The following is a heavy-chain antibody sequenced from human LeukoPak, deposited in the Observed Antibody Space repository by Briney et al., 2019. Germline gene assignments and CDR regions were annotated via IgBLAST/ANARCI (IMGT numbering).Heavy chain of an antibody. D-gene: IGHD2-15*01. J-gene: IGHJ4*02. CDR3: VRGQGNCSGGSCYYLEA. V-gene: IGHV4-61*02. Sequence: SETLSLTCSVSGDSIGNDYYYYSWIRQPAGKGLEWLGRIHTLGTTDYNPSLKSRVTISSDTSKNQLSLRLTSVTVADTAVYYCVRGQGNCSGGSCYYLEAWGQGTLVTVSS. CDR2: IHTLGTT. CDR1: GDSIGNDYYY.